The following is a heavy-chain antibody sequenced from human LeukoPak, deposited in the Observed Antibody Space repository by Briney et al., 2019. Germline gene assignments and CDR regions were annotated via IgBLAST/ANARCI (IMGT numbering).Heavy chain of an antibody. V-gene: IGHV3-48*03. J-gene: IGHJ4*02. CDR2: ISGTGTTI. D-gene: IGHD5-24*01. Sequence: GSLRLSCAASGXTFSTYEMNWVRQAPGKGLEWVSYISGTGTTIYYADSVKGRFTISRDNAKNSLYLQMNSLRAEDTAVYYCARVVRDGYNRIDYWGQGTLVTVSS. CDR3: ARVVRDGYNRIDY. CDR1: GXTFSTYE.